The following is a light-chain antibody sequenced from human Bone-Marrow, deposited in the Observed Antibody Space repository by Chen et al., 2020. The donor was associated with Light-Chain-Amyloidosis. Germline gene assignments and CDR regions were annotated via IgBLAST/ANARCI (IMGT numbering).Light chain of an antibody. Sequence: EILLTQSPGTLSLSPGERVTLSCRASQSISKNYVAWYQQRRGQAPRLLIYGASNRATGIPDMFSGSGSGTDFTLTISELEPEDFAVYYCQQYGTSPDYTFGQGTRLEIK. CDR2: GAS. CDR3: QQYGTSPDYT. J-gene: IGKJ2*01. CDR1: QSISKNY. V-gene: IGKV3-20*01.